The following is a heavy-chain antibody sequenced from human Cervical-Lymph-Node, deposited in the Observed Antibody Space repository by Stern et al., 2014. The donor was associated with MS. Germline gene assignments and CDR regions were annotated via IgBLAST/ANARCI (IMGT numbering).Heavy chain of an antibody. CDR2: INSRGVS. D-gene: IGHD1-1*01. Sequence: QVQLQQWGAGLLRPSETLSLTCAVHGASFSDNYWSWIRQTPGKGLEWIGEINSRGVSPYNPSLMIRPPLSVAPSRNQFSLKLSSRTAADTAMYYCARERKVERSARLLVSFDVWGQGTLVTVSS. V-gene: IGHV4-34*01. J-gene: IGHJ3*01. CDR1: GASFSDNY. CDR3: ARERKVERSARLLVSFDV.